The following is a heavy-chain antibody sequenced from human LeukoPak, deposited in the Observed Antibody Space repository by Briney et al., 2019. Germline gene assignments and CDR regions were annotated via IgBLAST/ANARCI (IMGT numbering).Heavy chain of an antibody. V-gene: IGHV1-2*02. D-gene: IGHD1-26*01. CDR2: INPNSGGT. Sequence: ASVKVSCKASGYTFTSYYMHWVRQAPGQGLEWMGWINPNSGGTNYAQKFQGRVTMTRDTSISTAYMELSRLRSDDTAVYYCARTPPRRVVGATLYYYYYMDVWGKGTTVTISS. CDR3: ARTPPRRVVGATLYYYYYMDV. J-gene: IGHJ6*03. CDR1: GYTFTSYY.